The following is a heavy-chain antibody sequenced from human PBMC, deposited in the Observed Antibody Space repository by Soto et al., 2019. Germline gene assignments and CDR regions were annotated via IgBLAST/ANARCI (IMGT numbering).Heavy chain of an antibody. J-gene: IGHJ4*02. Sequence: QAGGSLRLSCAASGFTFSSYGMHWVRQAPGKGLEWVAVIWYDGSNKYYADSVKGRFTISRDNSKNTLYLQMNSLRAEDTAVYYCARDAVKGGYYDFWSGYYTGYFDYWGQGTLVTVSS. CDR1: GFTFSSYG. CDR2: IWYDGSNK. D-gene: IGHD3-3*01. V-gene: IGHV3-33*01. CDR3: ARDAVKGGYYDFWSGYYTGYFDY.